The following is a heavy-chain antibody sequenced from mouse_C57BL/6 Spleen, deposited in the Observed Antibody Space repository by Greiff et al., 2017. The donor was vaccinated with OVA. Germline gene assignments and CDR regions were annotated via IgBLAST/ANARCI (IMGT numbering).Heavy chain of an antibody. J-gene: IGHJ1*03. CDR1: GYSFTDYN. V-gene: IGHV1-39*01. CDR2: INPNYGTT. D-gene: IGHD1-1*01. Sequence: EVQLQQSGPELVKPGASVKISCKASGYSFTDYNMNWVKQSTGKSLEWIGVINPNYGTTSYNQKFKGKATLTVDQSSSTAYMQLNSLTSEDSAVYYCARPDYGSIYWYFDVWGTGTTVTVSS. CDR3: ARPDYGSIYWYFDV.